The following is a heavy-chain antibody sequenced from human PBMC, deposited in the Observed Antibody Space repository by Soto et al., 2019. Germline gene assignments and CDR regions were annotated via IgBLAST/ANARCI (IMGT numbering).Heavy chain of an antibody. CDR1: GGTFTSHT. V-gene: IGHV1-69*08. D-gene: IGHD5-12*01. CDR3: ARALSWSGDDWYFDL. J-gene: IGHJ2*01. CDR2: INPLLGAT. Sequence: QVQLVQSGAEVKKPGSSVKVSCRASGGTFTSHTINWVRQAPGQGLEWMGRINPLLGATNYAPKFQGRITITADKSTNTGYMEWSSLRSDDTAVFFCARALSWSGDDWYFDLWGRGTLVIVSS.